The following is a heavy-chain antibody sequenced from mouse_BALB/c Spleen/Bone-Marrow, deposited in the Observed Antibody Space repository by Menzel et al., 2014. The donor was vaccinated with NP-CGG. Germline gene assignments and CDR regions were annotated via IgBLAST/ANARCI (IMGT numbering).Heavy chain of an antibody. CDR2: INPYNGDT. CDR1: GYSFTGYL. CDR3: GRGDDYDGDFDR. V-gene: IGHV1-37*01. D-gene: IGHD2-4*01. Sequence: DVHLVESGPELVKPGASVKISCKASGYSFTGYLMNWVKQSHGKSLEWIGRINPYNGDTFYSQKFKGKATLTVDKSSSTAHMELLSLTSEDSAVYYCGRGDDYDGDFDRWGQGTTLTVSS. J-gene: IGHJ2*01.